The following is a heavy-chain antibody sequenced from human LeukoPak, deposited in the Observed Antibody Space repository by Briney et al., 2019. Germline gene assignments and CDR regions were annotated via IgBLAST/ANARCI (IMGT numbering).Heavy chain of an antibody. Sequence: GQPLKISSKGSGYRFTSYWISWVRPMPGKGLEWMGRIVPSDSYTNYSPSFQGHVTISADKSISTAYLQWSSLKASDTAMYYCASRPVELYDSSRYDWFDPWGQGTLVTVSS. CDR3: ASRPVELYDSSRYDWFDP. V-gene: IGHV5-10-1*01. J-gene: IGHJ5*02. CDR2: IVPSDSYT. D-gene: IGHD3-22*01. CDR1: GYRFTSYW.